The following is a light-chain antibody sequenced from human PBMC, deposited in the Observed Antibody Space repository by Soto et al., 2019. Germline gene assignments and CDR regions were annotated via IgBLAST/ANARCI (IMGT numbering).Light chain of an antibody. CDR3: MQSIQLPLT. Sequence: DIVMTQTPLSLSVTPGQAASISCQSSQSLLYSDGKTYLYWYLQKLVQPPQLPIYEVVNRLSGVQDRFSGSGSGTDFTLTISRVEAEDVGVYYCMQSIQLPLTFGGGTKVEIK. CDR2: EVV. V-gene: IGKV2D-29*01. CDR1: QSLLYSDGKTY. J-gene: IGKJ4*02.